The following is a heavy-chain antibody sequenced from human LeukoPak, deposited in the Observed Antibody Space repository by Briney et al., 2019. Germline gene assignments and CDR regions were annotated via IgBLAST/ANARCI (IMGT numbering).Heavy chain of an antibody. V-gene: IGHV4-59*01. Sequence: SETLSLTCTVSGGSISSYYWSWIRQPPGKGLEWIGYIYYSGSTNYNPSLKSRVTISVDTSKNQFSLKLSSVTAADTAVYYCARDRGATIFGVVIHDAFDIWGQGTMVTVSS. D-gene: IGHD3-3*01. CDR2: IYYSGST. J-gene: IGHJ3*02. CDR1: GGSISSYY. CDR3: ARDRGATIFGVVIHDAFDI.